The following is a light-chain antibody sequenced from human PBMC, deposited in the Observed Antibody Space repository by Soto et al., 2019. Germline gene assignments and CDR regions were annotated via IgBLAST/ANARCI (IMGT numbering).Light chain of an antibody. Sequence: DVRVTQSPPTLSASVGARVTITCRASQSIRTYLNWYQQKPGKAPKLLIYAASSLQSGVPSRFSGSGSGTDFTLTISSLQPEDFATYYCQQSNVIPINFGQGTRLDIK. CDR3: QQSNVIPIN. J-gene: IGKJ5*01. CDR2: AAS. V-gene: IGKV1-39*01. CDR1: QSIRTY.